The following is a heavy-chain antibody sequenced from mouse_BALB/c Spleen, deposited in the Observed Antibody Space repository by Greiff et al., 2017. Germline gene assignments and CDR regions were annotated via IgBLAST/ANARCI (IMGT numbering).Heavy chain of an antibody. CDR1: GFTFSSYT. CDR3: TRDRETVAPYAMDY. V-gene: IGHV5-6-4*01. J-gene: IGHJ4*01. Sequence: EVKVVESGGGLVKPGGSLKLSCAASGFTFSSYTMSWVRQTPEKRLEWVATISSGGSYTYYPDSVKGRFTISRDNAKNTLYLQMSSLKSEDTAMYYCTRDRETVAPYAMDYWGQGTSVTVSS. D-gene: IGHD1-3*01. CDR2: ISSGGSYT.